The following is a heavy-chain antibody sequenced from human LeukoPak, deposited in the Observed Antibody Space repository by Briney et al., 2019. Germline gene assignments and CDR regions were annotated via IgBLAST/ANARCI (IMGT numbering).Heavy chain of an antibody. V-gene: IGHV3-23*01. CDR1: GFTFSSYA. CDR3: ARGSSSGSYAWFDP. D-gene: IGHD1-26*01. CDR2: ISGSGGST. Sequence: GGSLRLSCAASGFTFSSYAMSWVRQAPGKGLEWVSAISGSGGSTYYADSVKGRFTISRDNSKNTLYLQMNSLRAEDTAVYYCARGSSSGSYAWFDPWGQGTLVTVSS. J-gene: IGHJ5*02.